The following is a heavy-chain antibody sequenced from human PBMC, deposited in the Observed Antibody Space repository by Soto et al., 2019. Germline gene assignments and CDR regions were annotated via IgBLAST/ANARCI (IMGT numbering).Heavy chain of an antibody. CDR2: IIPIIGIA. CDR1: GGTFSSYT. J-gene: IGHJ5*02. Sequence: QVQLVQSGAEVKETGSSVKVSCKASGGTFSSYTFSWVRQAPGQGLEWMGTIIPIIGIANYAQKFQRRVTMTADKCTSTAYMELRSLRSEDTAVYYCARQEGGTEGSDWFDPWGQGTLVTVSS. D-gene: IGHD2-15*01. V-gene: IGHV1-69*02. CDR3: ARQEGGTEGSDWFDP.